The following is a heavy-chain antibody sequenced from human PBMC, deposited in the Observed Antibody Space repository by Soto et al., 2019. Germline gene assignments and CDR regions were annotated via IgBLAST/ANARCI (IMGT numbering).Heavy chain of an antibody. CDR3: ASRRYDSSGYVHFQH. V-gene: IGHV1-69*01. J-gene: IGHJ1*01. CDR1: GGTFSSYA. Sequence: QMQLVQSRAEVKKPGSSVKVSCKASGGTFSSYAISWVRQAPGQGLEWMGGIIPIFGTANYAQKFQGRVTISADESTSTAYMELSSLRSEDTAVYYCASRRYDSSGYVHFQHWGQGTLVTVSS. D-gene: IGHD3-22*01. CDR2: IIPIFGTA.